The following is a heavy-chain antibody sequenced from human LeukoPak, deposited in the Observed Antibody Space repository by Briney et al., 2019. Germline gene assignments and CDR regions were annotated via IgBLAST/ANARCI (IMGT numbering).Heavy chain of an antibody. CDR1: GYSFTSYW. CDR3: ARRIYDFWGGRGEGYFDY. V-gene: IGHV5-51*01. J-gene: IGHJ4*02. D-gene: IGHD3-3*01. Sequence: GESLKISCKGSGYSFTSYWIGWVRQMPGKGLEWMGIIYPGDSDTRYSPSFQGQVTISADKSISTAYLQWSSLKASDTAMYYCARRIYDFWGGRGEGYFDYWGQGTLVTVSS. CDR2: IYPGDSDT.